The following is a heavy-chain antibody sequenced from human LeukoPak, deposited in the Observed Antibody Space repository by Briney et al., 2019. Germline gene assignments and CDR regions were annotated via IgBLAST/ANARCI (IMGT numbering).Heavy chain of an antibody. D-gene: IGHD6-6*01. J-gene: IGHJ1*01. Sequence: PGGSLRLSCAASGLTFSSYGMHWVRQAPGKGLEWVAVISYDGSNKYYADSVKGRFTISRDNSKNTLYLQMNSLRAEDTAVYYCAKGIASIAARPPSAEYFQHWGQGTLVTVSS. V-gene: IGHV3-30*18. CDR1: GLTFSSYG. CDR3: AKGIASIAARPPSAEYFQH. CDR2: ISYDGSNK.